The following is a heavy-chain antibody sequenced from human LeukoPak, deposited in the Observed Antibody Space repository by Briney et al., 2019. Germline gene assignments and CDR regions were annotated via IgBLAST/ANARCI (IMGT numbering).Heavy chain of an antibody. J-gene: IGHJ4*02. CDR3: ARGFGGSSSGSSDY. CDR2: ISSRSNYI. V-gene: IGHV3-21*01. Sequence: GGSLRLSCAASGFTFSTYSMNWVRQAPGKGLEWVSSISSRSNYIYYADSVKGRFTISRDNAKNSLYLQMNSLRAEDTAVYYCARGFGGSSSGSSDYWGQGTLVTVSS. D-gene: IGHD3-10*01. CDR1: GFTFSTYS.